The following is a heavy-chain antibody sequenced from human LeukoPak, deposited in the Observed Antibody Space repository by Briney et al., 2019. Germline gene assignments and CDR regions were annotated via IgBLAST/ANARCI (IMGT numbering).Heavy chain of an antibody. CDR2: IYTTGST. CDR3: TRTSASTAIDY. D-gene: IGHD4-17*01. J-gene: IGHJ4*02. Sequence: SETLSLTCTVSDASISSYSWSWIRQPAGKGLEWIGHIYTTGSTNCNPSLKSRVTMSVDTSKNRFSLRLSSVTAADTAVYYCTRTSASTAIDYWGPGTLVTVSS. V-gene: IGHV4-4*07. CDR1: DASISSYS.